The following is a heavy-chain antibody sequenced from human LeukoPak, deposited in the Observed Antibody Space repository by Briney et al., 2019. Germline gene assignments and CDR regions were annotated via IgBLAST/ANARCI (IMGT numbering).Heavy chain of an antibody. J-gene: IGHJ4*02. CDR3: ITRGVVA. Sequence: GGSLRLSCAASGSPFTNAWMNWVRQAPGKGLEWVGRIKSKTDGGTIDYAAPVKGRFTISRDDPKNTLYLQMNSLKAEDTAVYYCITRGVVAWGQGTLVTVSS. D-gene: IGHD2-15*01. V-gene: IGHV3-15*07. CDR1: GSPFTNAW. CDR2: IKSKTDGGTI.